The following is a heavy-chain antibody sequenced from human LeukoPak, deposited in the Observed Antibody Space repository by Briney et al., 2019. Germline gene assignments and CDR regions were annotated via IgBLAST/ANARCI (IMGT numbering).Heavy chain of an antibody. CDR2: ISAYNGNT. CDR1: GYTFTSYG. Sequence: ASVKVSCKASGYTFTSYGISWVRQAPGQGLEWMGWISAYNGNTNYAQKLQGRVTMTTDTSTSTAYMELRSLRSDDTAVYYCARRRRQDDYGDHEDYWGQGTLVTVSS. V-gene: IGHV1-18*04. D-gene: IGHD4-17*01. J-gene: IGHJ4*02. CDR3: ARRRRQDDYGDHEDY.